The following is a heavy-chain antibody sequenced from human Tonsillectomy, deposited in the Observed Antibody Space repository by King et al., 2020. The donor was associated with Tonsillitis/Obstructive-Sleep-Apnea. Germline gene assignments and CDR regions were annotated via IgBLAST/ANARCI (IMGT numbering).Heavy chain of an antibody. V-gene: IGHV3-30*18. CDR1: GFTFSRYA. CDR2: ISFDGSNK. D-gene: IGHD4-11*01. CDR3: AKELEEGGQGLTTDWFDP. Sequence: VQLVESGGGVVQPGRSLRLSCAASGFTFSRYAMHWVRQAPGKGREWVAVISFDGSNKYYADSVKGRFTISRDNSKNTQYLQMNSLRGEDTAVYYCAKELEEGGQGLTTDWFDPWGQGTLVTVSS. J-gene: IGHJ5*02.